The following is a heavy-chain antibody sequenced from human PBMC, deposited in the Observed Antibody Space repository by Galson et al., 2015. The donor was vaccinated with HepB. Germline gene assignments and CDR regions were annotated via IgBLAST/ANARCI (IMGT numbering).Heavy chain of an antibody. V-gene: IGHV1-69*13. CDR2: TIPIVETP. CDR3: ARDQRVVVPEDVCDT. CDR1: GATFSSYV. D-gene: IGHD2-15*01. Sequence: SVKVSCKASGATFSSYVISWVRQAPGQGLEWLGGTIPIVETPNYAQKFQGRVTITADESTSTVYMELSSLRAEDTAMYYCARDQRVVVPEDVCDTWGSGTMVTVTS. J-gene: IGHJ3*02.